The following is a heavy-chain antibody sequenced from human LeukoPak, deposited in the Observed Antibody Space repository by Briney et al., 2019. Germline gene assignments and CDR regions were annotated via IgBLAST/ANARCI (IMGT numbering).Heavy chain of an antibody. CDR3: ASILIQLQSDYYYMDV. V-gene: IGHV3-53*01. D-gene: IGHD3-16*01. CDR2: IYSGGST. CDR1: GFTVSTNY. Sequence: PRGSLILSCAASGFTVSTNYKISVRDSPVTCPECGSVIYSGGSTYYADSVKGRFTISRDNSKNTLYLQMNSLRAEDTAVYYCASILIQLQSDYYYMDVWGKGTTVTVSS. J-gene: IGHJ6*03.